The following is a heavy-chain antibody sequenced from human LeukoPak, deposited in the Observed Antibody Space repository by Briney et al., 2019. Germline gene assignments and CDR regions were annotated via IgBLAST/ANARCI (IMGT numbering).Heavy chain of an antibody. J-gene: IGHJ5*02. CDR1: GGSISNNNW. Sequence: SGTLSLTCSVSGGSISNNNWWSWVRQSPGKGLEWIGNIYHSGTTHYNPSLKSRATVSVDKSKNQFSLKLNSVTAADTAVYYCAIKPPSGWFGTGWLDPWGQGTLVTVSS. D-gene: IGHD3-10*01. V-gene: IGHV4-4*02. CDR3: AIKPPSGWFGTGWLDP. CDR2: IYHSGTT.